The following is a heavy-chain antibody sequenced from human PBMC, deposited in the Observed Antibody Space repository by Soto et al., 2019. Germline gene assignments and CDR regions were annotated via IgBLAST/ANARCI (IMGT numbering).Heavy chain of an antibody. D-gene: IGHD3-3*01. Sequence: NPSETLSLTCTVSGGSISSGGYYWSWIRQHPGKGLEWIGYIYYSGSTYYNPSLKSRVTISVDTSKNQFSLEVSSLTSADTAVYFCARDHTFWSGAIEGRKYYGVAVWGQGTTVTVSS. CDR2: IYYSGST. CDR1: GGSISSGGYY. CDR3: ARDHTFWSGAIEGRKYYGVAV. J-gene: IGHJ6*02. V-gene: IGHV4-31*03.